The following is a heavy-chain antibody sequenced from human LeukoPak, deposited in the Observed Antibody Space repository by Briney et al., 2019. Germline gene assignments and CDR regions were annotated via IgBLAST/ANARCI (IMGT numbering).Heavy chain of an antibody. CDR3: AAAVSGSYSQG. D-gene: IGHD1-26*01. V-gene: IGHV1-58*02. CDR2: IVVGSGNT. CDR1: GFTFTSSA. Sequence: GASVKVSCKASGFTFTSSAMQWVRQARGQRLEWIGWIVVGSGNTNYAQKFQESVTITRDMSTSTAYMELSSLRSEDTAVYYCAAAVSGSYSQGWGQGTLVTVSS. J-gene: IGHJ4*02.